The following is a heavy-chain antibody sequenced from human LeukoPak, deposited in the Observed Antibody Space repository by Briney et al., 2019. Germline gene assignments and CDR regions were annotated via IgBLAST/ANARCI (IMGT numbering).Heavy chain of an antibody. Sequence: SQTLSLTCTVSGGSISSGTYYWSWIRQPAGKGLEWIGRFYTRGTTNYNPSLKSRLTISVDTSKNQFSLKLSSVTAADTAIYYCARTPPIEPYYYVDVWGTGTTVTVSS. CDR2: FYTRGTT. J-gene: IGHJ6*03. V-gene: IGHV4-61*02. D-gene: IGHD2-15*01. CDR3: ARTPPIEPYYYVDV. CDR1: GGSISSGTYY.